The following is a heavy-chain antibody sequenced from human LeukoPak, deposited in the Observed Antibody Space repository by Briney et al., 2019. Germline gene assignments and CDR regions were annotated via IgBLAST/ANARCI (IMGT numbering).Heavy chain of an antibody. V-gene: IGHV1-18*01. J-gene: IGHJ4*02. CDR3: ARDPSNSSGNGAYFDN. CDR2: VSAYNGDT. D-gene: IGHD3-22*01. CDR1: GFTFTLPG. Sequence: ASVSVSCKTSGFTFTLPGIAWLRQAPGQGLEWMGWVSAYNGDTRYAQNFQGRVTMTTDASTTTAYMELRSLRSDDTAVYYCARDPSNSSGNGAYFDNWGQGTLVTVSS.